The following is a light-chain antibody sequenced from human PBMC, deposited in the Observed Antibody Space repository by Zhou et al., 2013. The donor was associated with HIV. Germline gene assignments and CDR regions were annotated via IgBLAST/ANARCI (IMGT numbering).Light chain of an antibody. CDR1: QSVTTL. CDR3: QQRSDWPLT. CDR2: DAS. Sequence: DIVLTQSPATLSLSPGERATLSCRASQSVTTLLAWYQQKPGQAPRLLIYDASNRATGIPARFSGSGSGTDFTLTISSLEPEDFAVYYCQQRSDWPLTFGGGTKVE. J-gene: IGKJ4*01. V-gene: IGKV3-11*01.